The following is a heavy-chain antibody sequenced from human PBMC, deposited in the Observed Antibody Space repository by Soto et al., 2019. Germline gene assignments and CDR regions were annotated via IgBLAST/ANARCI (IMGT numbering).Heavy chain of an antibody. CDR2: ITDNSVGT. CDR3: AKRGNVDDGSGSYVS. D-gene: IGHD3-10*01. V-gene: IGHV3-23*01. CDR1: GFTFSTYA. J-gene: IGHJ5*01. Sequence: DVHMLESGGGLVQPGGSLRLSCAASGFTFSTYAMTWIRQAPGKGLEWVSSITDNSVGTHYADSVKGRFTISRDNARYTLYLQMNGLRAEDTAVYYCAKRGNVDDGSGSYVSWGQGTLVTVSS.